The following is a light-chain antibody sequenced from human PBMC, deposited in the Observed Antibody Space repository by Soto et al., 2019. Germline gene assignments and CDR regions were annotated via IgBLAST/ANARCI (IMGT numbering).Light chain of an antibody. CDR3: SSYADSNSYV. V-gene: IGLV2-8*01. J-gene: IGLJ1*01. CDR2: EVT. Sequence: LTQPPSASGSPGQSVTISCTGTSSDVGGYNYVYWYQQHPGKAPKLMIYEVTKRPSGVPDRFSGSKSGNTAYLTVSGLQAEDEADYYCSSYADSNSYVFGTGTKVTVL. CDR1: SSDVGGYNY.